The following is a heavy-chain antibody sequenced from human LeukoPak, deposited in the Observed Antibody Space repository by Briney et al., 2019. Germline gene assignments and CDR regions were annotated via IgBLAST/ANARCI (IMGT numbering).Heavy chain of an antibody. Sequence: ASVKVSCTASGYTFTGYYMHWVRQAPGQGLEWMGWISAYNGNTNYAQKLQGRVTMTTDTSTSTAYMELRSLRSDDTAVYYCARDYYYDSSGYYRSPGGLQDWGQGTLVTVSS. CDR2: ISAYNGNT. D-gene: IGHD3-22*01. CDR3: ARDYYYDSSGYYRSPGGLQD. CDR1: GYTFTGYY. J-gene: IGHJ4*02. V-gene: IGHV1-18*04.